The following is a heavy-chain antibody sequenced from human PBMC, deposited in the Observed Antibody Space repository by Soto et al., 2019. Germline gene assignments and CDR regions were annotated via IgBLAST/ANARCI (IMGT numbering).Heavy chain of an antibody. Sequence: PSETLSLTCTVSGGSISSYYWSWIRQPAGKGLEWIGRIHTSGSTNYNPSLKSRVTMSVDTSKNQFSLKLSSVTAADTAVYYCARVMITFGGVIVKSPGAFDIWGQGTMVTVSS. CDR3: ARVMITFGGVIVKSPGAFDI. J-gene: IGHJ3*02. CDR1: GGSISSYY. D-gene: IGHD3-16*02. V-gene: IGHV4-4*07. CDR2: IHTSGST.